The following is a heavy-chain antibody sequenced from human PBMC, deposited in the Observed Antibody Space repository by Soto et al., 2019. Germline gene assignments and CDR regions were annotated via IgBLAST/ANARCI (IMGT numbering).Heavy chain of an antibody. CDR1: GGSISSSSYY. J-gene: IGHJ6*02. CDR2: IYYSGST. Sequence: QLQLQESGPGLVKPSETLSLTCTVSGGSISSSSYYWGWIRQPPGKGLEWIGSIYYSGSTYYNPSLKSRVTISVDTSKNQFSLKLSSVTAADTAVYYCARQGGPRYCSGGSCSSAVAYYYGMDVWGQGTTVTVSS. CDR3: ARQGGPRYCSGGSCSSAVAYYYGMDV. V-gene: IGHV4-39*01. D-gene: IGHD2-15*01.